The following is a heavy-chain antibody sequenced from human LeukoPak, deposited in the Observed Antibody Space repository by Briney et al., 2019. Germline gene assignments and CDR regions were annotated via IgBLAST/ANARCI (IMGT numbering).Heavy chain of an antibody. CDR2: INPNSGGT. CDR1: GYTFTGYY. V-gene: IGHV1-2*02. Sequence: ASVTVSCKASGYTFTGYYMHWVRQAPGQGLEWMGWINPNSGGTNYAQKFQGRVTMTRDTSISTAYMELSRLRSDDAAVYYCARDRYYDFWSGYHNWFDLWGQGTLVTVSS. D-gene: IGHD3-3*01. J-gene: IGHJ5*02. CDR3: ARDRYYDFWSGYHNWFDL.